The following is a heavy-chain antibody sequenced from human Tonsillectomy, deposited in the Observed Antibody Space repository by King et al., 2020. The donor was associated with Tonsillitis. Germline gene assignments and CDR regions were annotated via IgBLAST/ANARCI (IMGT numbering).Heavy chain of an antibody. CDR2: IRFDGSSK. D-gene: IGHD2-2*02. CDR1: GFTFSSSG. CDR3: AKEREETSIRNYDYHPLDV. V-gene: IGHV3-30*02. Sequence: VQLVESGGGVVQPGGSLRLSCAASGFTFSSSGMHWVRQAPGKGLEWVAFIRFDGSSKFYADSVKGRFTISRDNSKNTLFLQMTSLRDEDTAVFFCAKEREETSIRNYDYHPLDVWGQGTTVTVSS. J-gene: IGHJ6*02.